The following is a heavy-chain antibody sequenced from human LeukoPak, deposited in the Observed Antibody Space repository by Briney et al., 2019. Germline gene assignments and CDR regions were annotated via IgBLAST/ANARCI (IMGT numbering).Heavy chain of an antibody. D-gene: IGHD3-9*01. CDR1: GFTFSSYA. CDR3: VRDGNDWPLDY. J-gene: IGHJ4*02. CDR2: ISYDGSNK. V-gene: IGHV3-30-3*01. Sequence: GGSLRLSCAASGFTFSSYAMHWVRQAPGKGLEWVAVISYDGSNKYYADSVKGRFTISRDNSKNTLYLQMNSLRAEDTAVYYCVRDGNDWPLDYWGQGTLVTVSS.